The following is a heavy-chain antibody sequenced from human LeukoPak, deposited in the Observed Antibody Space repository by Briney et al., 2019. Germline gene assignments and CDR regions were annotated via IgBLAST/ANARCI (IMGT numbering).Heavy chain of an antibody. Sequence: SVKVSCKASGGTFSSYAISWVRQAPGQGLEWMGGIIPIFGTANYAQKFQGRVTITADEPTSTAYMELSSLRSEDTAVYYCARDLYYYGSGSIDAFDIWGQGTMVTVSS. CDR2: IIPIFGTA. J-gene: IGHJ3*02. V-gene: IGHV1-69*01. D-gene: IGHD3-10*01. CDR3: ARDLYYYGSGSIDAFDI. CDR1: GGTFSSYA.